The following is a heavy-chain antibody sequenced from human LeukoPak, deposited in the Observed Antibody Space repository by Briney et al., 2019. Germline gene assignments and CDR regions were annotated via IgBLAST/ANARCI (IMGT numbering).Heavy chain of an antibody. Sequence: PGGSLRLSCAASGFTFSSSWMHWVRQGPGTGLVWVSGINGDGSRTTYADSVKGRFTISRDNAKNTLYLQINSLRAEDTAVYYSARALGSPLDYWGQGTLVTVSS. CDR1: GFTFSSSW. CDR3: ARALGSPLDY. CDR2: INGDGSRT. D-gene: IGHD1-26*01. J-gene: IGHJ4*02. V-gene: IGHV3-74*01.